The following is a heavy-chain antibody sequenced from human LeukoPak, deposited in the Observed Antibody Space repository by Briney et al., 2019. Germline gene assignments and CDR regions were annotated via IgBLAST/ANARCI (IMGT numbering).Heavy chain of an antibody. V-gene: IGHV1-2*02. CDR2: INPNSGGT. J-gene: IGHJ4*02. Sequence: GASVKVSCKAPGDTFTGYYMHWVRQAPGQGLEWMGWINPNSGGTNYAQRFQGRVTMTRDTSISTAYMELSMLRSDDTAVYYCATSRGPMVVVAFGYWGQGTLVTVSS. D-gene: IGHD2-8*01. CDR3: ATSRGPMVVVAFGY. CDR1: GDTFTGYY.